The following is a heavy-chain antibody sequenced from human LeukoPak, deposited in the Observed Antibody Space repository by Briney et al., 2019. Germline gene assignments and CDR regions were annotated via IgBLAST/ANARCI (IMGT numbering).Heavy chain of an antibody. D-gene: IGHD3-10*01. CDR2: MNPNSGNT. Sequence: ASVKVSCKASGYTFTSYDINWVRQATGQGLEWMGRMNPNSGNTGYAQKFQGRVTITRNTSISTAYMELSSLRSEDTAVYYCARALKQDVLLWFGELSLFTYYFDYWGQGTLVTVSS. V-gene: IGHV1-8*03. CDR3: ARALKQDVLLWFGELSLFTYYFDY. J-gene: IGHJ4*02. CDR1: GYTFTSYD.